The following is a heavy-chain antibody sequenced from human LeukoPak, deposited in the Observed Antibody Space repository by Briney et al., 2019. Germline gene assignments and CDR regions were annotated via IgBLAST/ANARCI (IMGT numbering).Heavy chain of an antibody. CDR1: GFTFDGYT. V-gene: IGHV3-43*01. D-gene: IGHD1-26*01. Sequence: PGGSLRLSCAASGFTFDGYTMHWVRQAPGKGLEWVSLISWDGGSTYYADSVKGRFTISRDNSKNSLYLQMNSLRTEDTALYYCAGSGSFVDYWGQGTLVTVSS. J-gene: IGHJ4*02. CDR2: ISWDGGST. CDR3: AGSGSFVDY.